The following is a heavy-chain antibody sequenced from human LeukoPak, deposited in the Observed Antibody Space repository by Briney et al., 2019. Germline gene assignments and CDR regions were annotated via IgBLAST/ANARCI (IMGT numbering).Heavy chain of an antibody. V-gene: IGHV1-2*02. J-gene: IGHJ3*02. Sequence: GASVKVSCKASGYTFTGYYMHWVRQAPGQGLEWMGWINPNSGGTNYAQKFQGSVTMTRDTSISTAYMELSRLRSDDTAVYYCARGAGDGYNSKGAFDIWGQGTMVTVSS. CDR3: ARGAGDGYNSKGAFDI. CDR2: INPNSGGT. D-gene: IGHD5-24*01. CDR1: GYTFTGYY.